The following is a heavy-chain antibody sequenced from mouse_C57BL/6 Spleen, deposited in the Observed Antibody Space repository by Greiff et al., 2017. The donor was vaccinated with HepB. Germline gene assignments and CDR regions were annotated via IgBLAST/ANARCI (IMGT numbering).Heavy chain of an antibody. Sequence: EVQLQQSGPELVKPGASVKISCKASGYSFTGYYMNWVKQSPEKSLEWIGEINPSTGGTTYNQKFKAKATLTVDKSSSTAYMQLKSLTSEDSAVYYCARRDYYGGSSGYFDVWGTGTTVTVSS. CDR1: GYSFTGYY. CDR3: ARRDYYGGSSGYFDV. D-gene: IGHD1-1*01. V-gene: IGHV1-42*01. CDR2: INPSTGGT. J-gene: IGHJ1*03.